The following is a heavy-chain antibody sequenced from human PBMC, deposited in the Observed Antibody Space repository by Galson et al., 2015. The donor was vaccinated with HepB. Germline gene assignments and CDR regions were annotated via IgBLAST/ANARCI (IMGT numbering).Heavy chain of an antibody. CDR1: GFTFSRYG. J-gene: IGHJ4*02. CDR2: ISFDESHK. Sequence: SLRLSWAVSGFTFSRYGMHWVRQAPGKGLEWVAVISFDESHKYYADSVKGRFTISRDNSKNTLFLQMNSLRVEDTAVYFCARHISLERLLGDCFDSWGQGTLVTVSS. CDR3: ARHISLERLLGDCFDS. D-gene: IGHD1-1*01. V-gene: IGHV3-30*03.